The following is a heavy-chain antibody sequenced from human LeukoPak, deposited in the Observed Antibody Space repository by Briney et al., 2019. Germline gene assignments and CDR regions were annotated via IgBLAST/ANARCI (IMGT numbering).Heavy chain of an antibody. D-gene: IGHD2-2*01. Sequence: GGSLRLSCAASGFTFSDYYMSWIRQAPGKGLERVSYISSSGSTIYYADSVKGRFTISRDNAKNSLYLQMNSLRAEDTAVYYCARSPRYCSSTSCYGGFDYWGQGTLVTVSS. CDR2: ISSSGSTI. CDR1: GFTFSDYY. V-gene: IGHV3-11*04. CDR3: ARSPRYCSSTSCYGGFDY. J-gene: IGHJ4*02.